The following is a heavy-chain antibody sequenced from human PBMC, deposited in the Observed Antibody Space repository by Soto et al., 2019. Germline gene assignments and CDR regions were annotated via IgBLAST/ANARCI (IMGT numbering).Heavy chain of an antibody. CDR2: ISYDGSNK. Sequence: QVQLVESGGGVVQPGRSLRLSCAASGFTFSSYAMHWVRQAPGKGLEWVAVISYDGSNKYYADSVKGRFTISRDNSKNTLYLQMNSLRAEDTAVYYCARCGYSSGWNDAFAIWGQGTMVTVSS. V-gene: IGHV3-30-3*01. CDR3: ARCGYSSGWNDAFAI. J-gene: IGHJ3*02. D-gene: IGHD6-19*01. CDR1: GFTFSSYA.